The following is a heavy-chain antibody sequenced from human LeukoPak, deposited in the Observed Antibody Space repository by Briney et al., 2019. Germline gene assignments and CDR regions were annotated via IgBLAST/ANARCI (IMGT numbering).Heavy chain of an antibody. J-gene: IGHJ5*02. Sequence: GGSLRLSCAASGFTVSSNFMSWVRQAPGKGLEWVSVIYRGGSTYYADPVKGRFTISRDSSKNTLYLQMNNLGAEDTAVYYCARVKGDCSIISCYVDWLDPWGQGTQVTVSS. CDR3: ARVKGDCSIISCYVDWLDP. D-gene: IGHD2-2*01. CDR1: GFTVSSNF. CDR2: IYRGGST. V-gene: IGHV3-53*01.